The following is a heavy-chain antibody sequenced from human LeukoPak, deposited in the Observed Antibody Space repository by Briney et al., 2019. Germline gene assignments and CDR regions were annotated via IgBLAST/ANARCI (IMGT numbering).Heavy chain of an antibody. V-gene: IGHV3-30*02. Sequence: GGSLRLSCAASGFTFSSYGMHWVRQAPGKGLEWVTFIQYDGSNKYYADSVKGRFTISRDNSKDTMYLQTNSLRTEDTAVYYCARSLTMVRAYDYWGQGTLVTVSS. J-gene: IGHJ4*01. D-gene: IGHD3-10*01. CDR2: IQYDGSNK. CDR3: ARSLTMVRAYDY. CDR1: GFTFSSYG.